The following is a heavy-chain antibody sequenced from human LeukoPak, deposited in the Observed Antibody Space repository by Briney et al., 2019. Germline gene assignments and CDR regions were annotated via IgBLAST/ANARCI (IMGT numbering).Heavy chain of an antibody. J-gene: IGHJ5*02. D-gene: IGHD3-10*01. Sequence: GGSLRLSCAASGFTFRSYAMSWVRQAPGKWLEWVSAISGSGGSTYYADSVKGRFTISRDNSKNTLYLQMNSLTAEDTGVYYCAKLLWFGELLSLSWFDPWGQGTLVTVSS. CDR2: ISGSGGST. CDR3: AKLLWFGELLSLSWFDP. CDR1: GFTFRSYA. V-gene: IGHV3-23*01.